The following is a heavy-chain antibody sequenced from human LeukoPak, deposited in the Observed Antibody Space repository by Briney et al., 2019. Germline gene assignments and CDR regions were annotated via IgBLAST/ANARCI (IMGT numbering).Heavy chain of an antibody. V-gene: IGHV3-23*01. J-gene: IGHJ4*02. CDR1: GFTFSSYA. CDR2: ISGSGGST. CDR3: AKDLAYDSGGIVFDY. D-gene: IGHD3-22*01. Sequence: GGSLRLSCAASGFTFSSYAMSWVRQAPGKGLEWVSAISGSGGSTYYADSVKGRFTISRDNSKNTLYLQMNSLRAEDTAVYYCAKDLAYDSGGIVFDYWGQGTLVTVSS.